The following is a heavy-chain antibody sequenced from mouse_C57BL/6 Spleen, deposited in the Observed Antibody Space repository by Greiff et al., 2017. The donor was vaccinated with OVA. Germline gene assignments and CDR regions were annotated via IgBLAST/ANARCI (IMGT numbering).Heavy chain of an antibody. CDR2: IYPSDSET. D-gene: IGHD1-1*01. CDR3: AASCCGSWYFDY. Sequence: VQLQQPGAELVRPGSSVKLSCKASGYTFTSYWMDWVKQRPGQGLEWIGNIYPSDSETHYNQKFKDKATLTVDKSSSTAYMQLSSLTSEDSAVYYCAASCCGSWYFDYWGQGTTLTVSS. CDR1: GYTFTSYW. V-gene: IGHV1-61*01. J-gene: IGHJ2*01.